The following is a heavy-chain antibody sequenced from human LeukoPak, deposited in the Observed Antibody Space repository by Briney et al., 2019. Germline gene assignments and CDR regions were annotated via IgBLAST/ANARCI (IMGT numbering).Heavy chain of an antibody. CDR3: GSHLYGSRSYYYYYYMDV. Sequence: PSETLSLTCTVSGGSISSSSYYWGWIRQPPGKGLEWIGSIYYSGSTYYNPSLKSRVTISVDTSKNQFSLKLSSVTAADTAVYYCGSHLYGSRSYYYYYYMDVWGKGTTITISS. CDR2: IYYSGST. V-gene: IGHV4-39*01. CDR1: GGSISSSSYY. D-gene: IGHD3-10*01. J-gene: IGHJ6*03.